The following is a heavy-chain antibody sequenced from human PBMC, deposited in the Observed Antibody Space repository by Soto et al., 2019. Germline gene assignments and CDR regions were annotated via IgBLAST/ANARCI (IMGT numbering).Heavy chain of an antibody. CDR1: GFTFSSYA. J-gene: IGHJ6*03. Sequence: GGSLRLSCAASGFTFSSYAMSWVRQAPGKGLEWVSAISGSGGSTYYADSVKGRFTISRDNSKNTLYLQMNSLRAEDTAVYYCAKDGVSDGDYVYYMDVWGKGTTVTVSS. CDR2: ISGSGGST. D-gene: IGHD4-17*01. V-gene: IGHV3-23*01. CDR3: AKDGVSDGDYVYYMDV.